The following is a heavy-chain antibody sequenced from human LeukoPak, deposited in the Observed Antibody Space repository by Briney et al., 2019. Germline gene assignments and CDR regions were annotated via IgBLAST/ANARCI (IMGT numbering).Heavy chain of an antibody. CDR3: ARGYCSSTICYGGLFDY. D-gene: IGHD2-2*01. J-gene: IGHJ4*02. Sequence: GGSLRLSCAASGFTFSSYAMSWVRQAPGKGLEWVSAISGSGGSTYYADSVKGRFTISRDNAKNSLYLQMNSLRAEDTAVYYCARGYCSSTICYGGLFDYWGQGTLVTVSS. CDR1: GFTFSSYA. V-gene: IGHV3-23*01. CDR2: ISGSGGST.